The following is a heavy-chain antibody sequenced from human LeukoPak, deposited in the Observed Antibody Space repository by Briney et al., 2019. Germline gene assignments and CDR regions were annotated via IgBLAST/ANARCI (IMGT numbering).Heavy chain of an antibody. CDR1: GFTVSSYW. CDR3: TRDVHDY. CDR2: IKQDGSDK. Sequence: GGSLRLSCAASGFTVSSYWMSWVSQAPGKGLEWVDTIKQDGSDKYYVDSVKGRFSISRDNAENSLYLQMNSLRAEDTAVYYCTRDVHDYWGQGTLVTVSS. V-gene: IGHV3-7*01. D-gene: IGHD3-10*02. J-gene: IGHJ4*02.